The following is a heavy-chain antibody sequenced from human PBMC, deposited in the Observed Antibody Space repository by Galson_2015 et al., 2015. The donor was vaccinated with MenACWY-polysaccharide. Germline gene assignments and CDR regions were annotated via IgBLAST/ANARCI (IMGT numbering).Heavy chain of an antibody. D-gene: IGHD6-19*01. CDR1: GLTFSDYF. V-gene: IGHV3-7*01. J-gene: IGHJ4*02. CDR2: IERDGSEK. Sequence: LRLSCAASGLTFSDYFMTWVRQAPGKGLEWVANIERDGSEKNYVDSVKARFTISRDNAKNSLYLQMDNLRAEDTAVYYCAGGLGWSSDYWGPGTLVTVSS. CDR3: AGGLGWSSDY.